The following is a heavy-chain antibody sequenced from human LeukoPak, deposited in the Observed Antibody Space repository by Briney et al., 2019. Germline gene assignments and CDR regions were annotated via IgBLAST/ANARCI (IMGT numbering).Heavy chain of an antibody. CDR1: GSTFNYKA. CDR3: VQARSSTNDISRGDFDY. D-gene: IGHD2-8*01. CDR2: ISDNEGRT. J-gene: IGHJ4*02. Sequence: GGSLRLSCAPSGSTFNYKAMSGVRQAPGKGLEWVSGISDNEGRTYYTDSVKGRFTISRDNSKNTVYLQMNSQRAEDTALYYCVQARSSTNDISRGDFDYWGQGTLVTVSS. V-gene: IGHV3-23*01.